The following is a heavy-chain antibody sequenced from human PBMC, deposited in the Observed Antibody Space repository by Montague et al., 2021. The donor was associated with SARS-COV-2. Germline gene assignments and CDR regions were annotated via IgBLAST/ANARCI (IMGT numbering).Heavy chain of an antibody. V-gene: IGHV3-9*01. D-gene: IGHD1-1*01. CDR2: LTWNSGNN. CDR1: VFTFGDYA. J-gene: IGHJ4*02. CDR3: AKDTSHWLLGQ. Sequence: SLRLSCAASVFTFGDYAMHLVRQAPGRGLEWVAGLTWNSGNNVYXXSVKVLFTISRDNSKHSLHLQLDSLTTEDTALYYCAKDTSHWLLGQWGQGTLVTVSS.